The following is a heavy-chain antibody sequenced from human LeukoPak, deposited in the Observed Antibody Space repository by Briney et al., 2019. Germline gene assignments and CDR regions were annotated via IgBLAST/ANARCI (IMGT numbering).Heavy chain of an antibody. CDR2: IVPILGTA. CDR3: ARVPQGSSWPYYFDY. CDR1: GYTFTDYY. V-gene: IGHV1-69*08. J-gene: IGHJ4*02. Sequence: GASVKVSCKPSGYTFTDYYMHWVRQAPGQGLEWVGRIVPILGTANYAQNFQGRVTITADRSTTTAYMELSSLRSEDTAVYYCARVPQGSSWPYYFDYWGQGTLVTVSS. D-gene: IGHD6-13*01.